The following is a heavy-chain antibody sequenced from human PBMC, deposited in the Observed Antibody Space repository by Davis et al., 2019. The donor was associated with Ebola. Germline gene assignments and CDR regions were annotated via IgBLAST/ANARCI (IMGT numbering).Heavy chain of an antibody. CDR3: ARHVGFYDFWSGYYDYYYYGMDV. CDR1: GGSISSYY. Sequence: MPSETLSLTCTVSGGSISSYYWSWIRQPPGKGLEWIGYIYYSGSTNYNPSLKSRVTISVDTSKNQFSLKLSSVTAADTAVYYCARHVGFYDFWSGYYDYYYYGMDVWGQGTTVTVSS. D-gene: IGHD3-3*01. CDR2: IYYSGST. V-gene: IGHV4-59*08. J-gene: IGHJ6*02.